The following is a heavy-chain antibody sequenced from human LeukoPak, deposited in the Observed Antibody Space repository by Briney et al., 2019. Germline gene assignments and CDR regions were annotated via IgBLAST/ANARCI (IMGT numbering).Heavy chain of an antibody. CDR2: ISWNSGGT. D-gene: IGHD4-17*01. V-gene: IGHV3-9*01. CDR1: GFTFDDYA. Sequence: PGGSLRLSCAASGFTFDDYAMHWVRQAPGKGLEWVSGISWNSGGTGYADSVKGRVTISRDNAKNSLYLQMNSLRAEDTALYYCARRGYGDYVGDYYYYYMDVWGKGTTVTVSS. J-gene: IGHJ6*03. CDR3: ARRGYGDYVGDYYYYYMDV.